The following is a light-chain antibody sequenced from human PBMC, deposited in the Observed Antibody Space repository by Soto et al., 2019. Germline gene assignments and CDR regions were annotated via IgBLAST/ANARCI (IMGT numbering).Light chain of an antibody. J-gene: IGKJ4*01. V-gene: IGKV3-15*01. Sequence: EIVMTQSPATLSVSPGDRVTLSCRASQNIASDLAWYQQKPGQAPRLLISRASTRATGIPARFSGSGSGTEFTLTISSLLSEDFAVYYCQQYHNWPPLTFGGGTKVEIK. CDR3: QQYHNWPPLT. CDR2: RAS. CDR1: QNIASD.